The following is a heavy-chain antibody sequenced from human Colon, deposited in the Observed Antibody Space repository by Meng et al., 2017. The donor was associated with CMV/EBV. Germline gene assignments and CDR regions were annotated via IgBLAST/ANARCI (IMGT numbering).Heavy chain of an antibody. CDR2: MTYGGTS. CDR1: GCSIFATEYF. CDR3: ATLYYDFWGRYNMDV. V-gene: IGHV4-39*07. D-gene: IGHD3/OR15-3a*01. Sequence: SETLSLTCTVSGCSIFATEYFCGWIRQPPGKGLEWIGSMTYGGTSNYNESFHSRVTVSMDPSKNHFSLKLSSVTAADTATYYCATLYYDFWGRYNMDVWGQGTTVTVSS. J-gene: IGHJ6*03.